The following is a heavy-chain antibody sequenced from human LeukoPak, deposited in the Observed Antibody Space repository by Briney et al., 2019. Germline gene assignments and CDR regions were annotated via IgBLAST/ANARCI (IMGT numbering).Heavy chain of an antibody. CDR1: GDSMGRYY. V-gene: IGHV4-4*07. CDR3: ARRPTEYYYGMDV. CDR2: IHTSGTT. D-gene: IGHD4-17*01. J-gene: IGHJ6*02. Sequence: SETLSLTCTVSGDSMGRYYWSFIRQPAGKGLEWIWRIHTSGTTWYNASLKSRVTMSVDASKNQFSLKLSSVTAADTAVYYCARRPTEYYYGMDVWGQGTTVTVSS.